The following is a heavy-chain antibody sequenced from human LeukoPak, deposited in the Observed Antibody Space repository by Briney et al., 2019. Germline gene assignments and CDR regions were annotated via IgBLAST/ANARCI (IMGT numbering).Heavy chain of an antibody. CDR1: GFTFTKAY. V-gene: IGHV3-15*07. D-gene: IGHD2-15*01. CDR2: IKSRIDGGTT. Sequence: NPGGSLRLSCAASGFTFTKAYMSWVRQAPGKGLEWVGRIKSRIDGGTTDFAAPVKGRFTISRDDSKNMLYLQMNNLKNEDTAVYYCTTGWLDYWGQGSLVTVSS. CDR3: TTGWLDY. J-gene: IGHJ4*02.